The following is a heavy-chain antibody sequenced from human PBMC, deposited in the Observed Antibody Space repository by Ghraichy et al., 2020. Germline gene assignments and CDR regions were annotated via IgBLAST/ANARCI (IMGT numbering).Heavy chain of an antibody. Sequence: SETPSLTCAVYGGSFSGYYWSWIRQPPGKGLEWIGEINHSGSTNYNPSLKSRVTISVDTSKNQFSLKLSSVTAADTAVYYCARGHKGTVTTAVDYWGQGTLVTVSS. D-gene: IGHD4-17*01. V-gene: IGHV4-34*01. J-gene: IGHJ4*02. CDR2: INHSGST. CDR1: GGSFSGYY. CDR3: ARGHKGTVTTAVDY.